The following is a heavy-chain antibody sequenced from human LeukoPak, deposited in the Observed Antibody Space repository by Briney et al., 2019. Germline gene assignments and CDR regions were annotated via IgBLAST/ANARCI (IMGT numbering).Heavy chain of an antibody. CDR2: IYYSGST. J-gene: IGHJ4*02. CDR1: GYSIRSGYH. V-gene: IGHV4-38-2*02. CDR3: AREVAAINYFDY. Sequence: SETLSLTCSVSGYSIRSGYHWAWIRQPPGKGLEWIGSIYYSGSTYYNPSLKSRVTISVDTSKNQFSLKLSSVTAADTAVYYCAREVAAINYFDYWGQGTLVTVSS. D-gene: IGHD2-2*02.